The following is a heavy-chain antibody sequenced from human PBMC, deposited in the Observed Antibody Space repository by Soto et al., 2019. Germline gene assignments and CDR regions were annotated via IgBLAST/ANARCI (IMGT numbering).Heavy chain of an antibody. CDR2: IWYDGSNK. J-gene: IGHJ4*02. CDR3: AREGGYDFWSAYDFDY. V-gene: IGHV3-33*01. CDR1: GFTFSSYG. D-gene: IGHD3-3*01. Sequence: QVQLVESGGGVVQPGWSLRLSYAASGFTFSSYGMHWVRQAPGKGLEWVAVIWYDGSNKYYADSVKGRFTISRDNSKNTLYLQMNSLRAEDTAVYYCAREGGYDFWSAYDFDYWGQGTLVTVSS.